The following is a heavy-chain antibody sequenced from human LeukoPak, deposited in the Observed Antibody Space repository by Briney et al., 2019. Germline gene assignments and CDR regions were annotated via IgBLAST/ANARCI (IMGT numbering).Heavy chain of an antibody. J-gene: IGHJ5*02. CDR1: GYTFTSYD. CDR2: MKPNTANT. CDR3: ARGNPMGWGRWFDP. V-gene: IGHV1-8*01. D-gene: IGHD3-16*01. Sequence: ASVKVSCKAAGYTFTSYDINWVRQATGQGPEWMGWMKPNTANTGFAQKFQGRVTLTRNTSINTAYMELSSLRSEDTAVYYCARGNPMGWGRWFDPWGQGTLVTVSS.